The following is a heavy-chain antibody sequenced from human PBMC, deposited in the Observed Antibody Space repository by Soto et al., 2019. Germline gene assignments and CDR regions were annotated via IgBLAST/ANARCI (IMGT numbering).Heavy chain of an antibody. CDR2: IYYSGST. Sequence: QVQLQESGPGLVKPSQTLSLTCTVSGGSISSGGYYWSWIRQHPGKGLEWIGYIYYSGSTYYNPSLKSRVTITANTPKNHFALKLSSVTAANTAVYYCARVGGINWFDPWGQGTLVTVSS. CDR3: ARVGGINWFDP. J-gene: IGHJ5*02. V-gene: IGHV4-31*03. CDR1: GGSISSGGYY. D-gene: IGHD3-16*01.